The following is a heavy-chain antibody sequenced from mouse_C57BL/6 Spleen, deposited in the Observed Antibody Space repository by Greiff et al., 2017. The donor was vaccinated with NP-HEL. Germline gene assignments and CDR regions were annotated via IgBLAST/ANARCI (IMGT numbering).Heavy chain of an antibody. CDR2: ISYDGSN. Sequence: DVQLVESGPGLVKPSQSLSLTCSVTGYSITSGYYWNWIRQFPGNKLEWMGYISYDGSNNYNPSLKNRISITRDTSKNQFFLKLNSVTTEDTATYYCAREGTPWYFDVWGTGTTVTVSS. V-gene: IGHV3-6*01. D-gene: IGHD3-3*01. CDR1: GYSITSGYY. J-gene: IGHJ1*03. CDR3: AREGTPWYFDV.